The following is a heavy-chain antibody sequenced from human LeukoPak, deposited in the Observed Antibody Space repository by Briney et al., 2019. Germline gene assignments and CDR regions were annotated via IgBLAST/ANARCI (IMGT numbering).Heavy chain of an antibody. Sequence: GGSLRLSCAASGFTFSSYGMHWVRQAPGKGLEWVAVISYDGSNKYYADSVKGRFTISRDNSKNTLYLRMNSLRAEDTAVYYCAKDRITMVRGVITTHYYYYGMDVWGKGTTVTVSS. D-gene: IGHD3-10*01. CDR1: GFTFSSYG. CDR3: AKDRITMVRGVITTHYYYYGMDV. J-gene: IGHJ6*04. CDR2: ISYDGSNK. V-gene: IGHV3-30*18.